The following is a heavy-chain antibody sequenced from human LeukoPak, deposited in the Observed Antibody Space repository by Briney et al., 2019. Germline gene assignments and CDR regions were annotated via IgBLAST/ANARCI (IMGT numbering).Heavy chain of an antibody. CDR3: ATFGVVTNSIYYYYGMDV. Sequence: ASVKVSCKASGYTFTGYYMHWVRQAPGQGLEWMGRINPNSGGTNYAQKFQGRVTMTRDTSISTAYMELSRLRSDDTAVYYCATFGVVTNSIYYYYGMDVWGQGTTATVSS. CDR1: GYTFTGYY. J-gene: IGHJ6*02. V-gene: IGHV1-2*06. CDR2: INPNSGGT. D-gene: IGHD3-3*01.